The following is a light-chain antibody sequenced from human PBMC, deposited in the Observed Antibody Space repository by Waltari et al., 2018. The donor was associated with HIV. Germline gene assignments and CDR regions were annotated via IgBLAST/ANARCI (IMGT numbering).Light chain of an antibody. Sequence: QSALAQPASVSGSPGQSITISCTGTSTDLGAYHYVSWYQKHPDRAPKVIIYQVKSRPSGVSDRFSGSKSGNTASLTISGLQAEDEADYYCSSYTTSSTYVFGRGTTVSVL. J-gene: IGLJ1*01. CDR2: QVK. V-gene: IGLV2-14*01. CDR1: STDLGAYHY. CDR3: SSYTTSSTYV.